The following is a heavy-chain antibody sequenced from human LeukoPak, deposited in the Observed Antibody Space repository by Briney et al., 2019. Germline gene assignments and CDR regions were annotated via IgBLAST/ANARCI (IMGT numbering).Heavy chain of an antibody. V-gene: IGHV4-61*01. D-gene: IGHD2-2*01. CDR1: GPSVISGSYY. CDR2: IVYTGST. Sequence: SETLSLTCPVSGPSVISGSYYWSWLREPPEKGLEWIGDIVYTGSTNYNPSLKRPFTISVDTSKNQFSRKVSDLTAPDTAVYYCARGVYLVPAAMRYYYYGMDVWGKGTTVTVSS. CDR3: ARGVYLVPAAMRYYYYGMDV. J-gene: IGHJ6*04.